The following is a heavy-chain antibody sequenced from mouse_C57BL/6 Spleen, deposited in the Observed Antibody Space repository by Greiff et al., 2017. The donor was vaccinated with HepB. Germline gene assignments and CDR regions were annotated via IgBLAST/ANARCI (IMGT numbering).Heavy chain of an antibody. D-gene: IGHD1-1*01. CDR2: ISSGGSYT. V-gene: IGHV5-6*01. J-gene: IGHJ2*01. CDR3: ARHLITTGVAYYFDY. Sequence: VQLKESGGDLVKPGGSLKLSCAASGFTFSSYGMSWVRQTPDKRLEWVATISSGGSYTYYPDSVKGRFTISRDNAKNTLYLQMSSLKSEDTAMYYFARHLITTGVAYYFDYWGQGTTLTVSS. CDR1: GFTFSSYG.